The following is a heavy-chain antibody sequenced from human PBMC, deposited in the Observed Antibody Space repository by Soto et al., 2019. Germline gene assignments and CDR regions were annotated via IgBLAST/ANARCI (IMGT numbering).Heavy chain of an antibody. V-gene: IGHV3-7*05. CDR2: IKQDGSEK. CDR3: ARAGLDYYYGSGSYLFDY. CDR1: GFTFSSYW. Sequence: EVQLVESGGGLVQPGGSLRLSCAASGFTFSSYWMSWVRQAPGKGLEWVANIKQDGSEKYYVDSVKGRFTISRDNAKNSLYLQMNSLRAEDTAVYYCARAGLDYYYGSGSYLFDYWGQGTLVTVSS. J-gene: IGHJ4*02. D-gene: IGHD3-10*01.